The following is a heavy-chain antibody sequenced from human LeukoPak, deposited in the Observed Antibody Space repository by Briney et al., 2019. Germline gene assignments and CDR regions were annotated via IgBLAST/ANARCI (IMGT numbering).Heavy chain of an antibody. CDR3: ARDPDIAARPWYYYHMDV. CDR2: ISAYNGNT. V-gene: IGHV1-18*01. D-gene: IGHD6-6*01. CDR1: GYTFTSYG. J-gene: IGHJ6*03. Sequence: ASVKASCKASGYTFTSYGISWVRRAPGQGLEWMGWISAYNGNTNYAQKLQGRVTMTTDTSTSTAYMELRSLRSDDTAVYYCARDPDIAARPWYYYHMDVWGKGTTVTVSS.